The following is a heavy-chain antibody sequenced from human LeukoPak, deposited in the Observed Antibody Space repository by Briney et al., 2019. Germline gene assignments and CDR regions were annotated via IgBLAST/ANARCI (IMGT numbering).Heavy chain of an antibody. CDR1: GFTFSSYA. J-gene: IGHJ6*02. V-gene: IGHV3-23*01. Sequence: GGSLRLSCAASGFTFSSYAMSWVRQAPGKGLEWVSAISGSGGSTYYADPVKGRFTISRDNSKNMLYPQMNSLRAEDTAVYYCAKSMVRGVMGYYYGMDVWGQGTTVTVSS. CDR3: AKSMVRGVMGYYYGMDV. CDR2: ISGSGGST. D-gene: IGHD3-10*01.